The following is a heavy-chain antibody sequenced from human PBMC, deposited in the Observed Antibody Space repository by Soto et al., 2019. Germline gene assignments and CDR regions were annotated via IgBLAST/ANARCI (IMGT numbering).Heavy chain of an antibody. J-gene: IGHJ4*02. CDR3: ARDNRYSSGWTYFDY. CDR2: ISAYNGNT. CDR1: VYTFTTYV. Sequence: ASVRVSCRASVYTFTTYVITWVRRAPGQGLEWMGWISAYNGNTNYAQKLQGRVTMTTDTSTSTAYMELRSLRSDDTAVYYCARDNRYSSGWTYFDYWGQGTLVTVSS. V-gene: IGHV1-18*01. D-gene: IGHD6-19*01.